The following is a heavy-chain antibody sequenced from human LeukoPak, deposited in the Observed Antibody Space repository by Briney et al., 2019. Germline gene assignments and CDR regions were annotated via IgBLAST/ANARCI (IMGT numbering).Heavy chain of an antibody. D-gene: IGHD3-3*01. Sequence: SETLSLTCAVYGGSFSGYYWSWIRQPPGKGLEWIGEINHSGSTNYNPSLKSRVTISVDTSKNQFSLKPSSVTAADTAVYYCARDRPRSGYRAPIRNWFDPWGQGTLVTVSS. CDR3: ARDRPRSGYRAPIRNWFDP. CDR1: GGSFSGYY. J-gene: IGHJ5*02. CDR2: INHSGST. V-gene: IGHV4-34*01.